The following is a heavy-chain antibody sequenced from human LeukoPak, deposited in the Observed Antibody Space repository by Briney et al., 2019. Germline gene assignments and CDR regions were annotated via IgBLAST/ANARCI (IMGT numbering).Heavy chain of an antibody. CDR3: ARGEYSSSSEGFDY. Sequence: GGSLRLSCAASGFTFSSYSVNWVRQAPGKGLEWVSSISSSSSYIYYADSVKGRFTISRDNAKNSLYLQMNSLRAEDTAVYYCARGEYSSSSEGFDYWGQGTLVTVSS. J-gene: IGHJ4*02. V-gene: IGHV3-21*01. CDR2: ISSSSSYI. D-gene: IGHD6-6*01. CDR1: GFTFSSYS.